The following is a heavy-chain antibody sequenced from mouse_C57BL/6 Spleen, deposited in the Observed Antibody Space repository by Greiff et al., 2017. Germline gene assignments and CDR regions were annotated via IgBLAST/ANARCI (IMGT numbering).Heavy chain of an antibody. V-gene: IGHV1-39*01. D-gene: IGHD1-1*01. J-gene: IGHJ3*01. CDR1: GYSFTDYN. CDR3: ARRSYYGSSWFAY. Sequence: VQLQQSGPELVKPGASVKISCKASGYSFTDYNMNWVKQSNGKSLEWIGVINPNYGTTRYNQKFKGKATLTVDQSSSTAYMQLNSLTSEDSAVYYGARRSYYGSSWFAYWGQGTLVTVSA. CDR2: INPNYGTT.